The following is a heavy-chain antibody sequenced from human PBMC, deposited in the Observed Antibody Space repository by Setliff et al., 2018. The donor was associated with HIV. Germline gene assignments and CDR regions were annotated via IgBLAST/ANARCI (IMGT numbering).Heavy chain of an antibody. CDR1: GDSVSSGSYY. CDR3: ARGRGSY. V-gene: IGHV4-61*09. Sequence: SETLSLTCAVSGDSVSSGSYYWSWIRQPAGEGLEWIGHIFTSGSTNYNPSLKSRVSISLDTSKNQFSLKLSSVTAADTAMYYCARGRGSYWGQGTLVTAPQ. CDR2: IFTSGST. J-gene: IGHJ4*02. D-gene: IGHD1-26*01.